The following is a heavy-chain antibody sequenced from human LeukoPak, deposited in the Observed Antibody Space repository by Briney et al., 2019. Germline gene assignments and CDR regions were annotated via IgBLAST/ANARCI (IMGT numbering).Heavy chain of an antibody. D-gene: IGHD6-13*01. J-gene: IGHJ4*02. CDR3: AKVDGVRAAPGRGRVDS. CDR1: GFAVSSYV. CDR2: TSGSGGST. V-gene: IGHV3-23*01. Sequence: QSGGSLRLSCAGSGFAVSSYVMTWVRQAQGKGLEWGSGTSGSGGSTYDADSVKGWFTVSRDNSKSTLYLQLNSLRAEDTAVYYCAKVDGVRAAPGRGRVDSWGQGTLVTVSS.